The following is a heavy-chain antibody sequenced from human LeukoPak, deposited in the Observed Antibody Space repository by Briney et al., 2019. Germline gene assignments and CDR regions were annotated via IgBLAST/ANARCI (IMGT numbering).Heavy chain of an antibody. J-gene: IGHJ4*02. Sequence: SETLSLTCTVSGGSISSYYWSWIRQPPGKGLEWIGEINHSGSTNYNPSLKSRVTISVDTSKNQFSLKLSSVTAADTAVYYCARALGIGSSYYFDYWAREPWSPSPQ. D-gene: IGHD1-26*01. CDR3: ARALGIGSSYYFDY. CDR1: GGSISSYY. CDR2: INHSGST. V-gene: IGHV4-34*01.